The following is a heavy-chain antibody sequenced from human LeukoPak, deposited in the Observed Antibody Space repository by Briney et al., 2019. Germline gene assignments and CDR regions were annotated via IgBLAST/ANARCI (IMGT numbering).Heavy chain of an antibody. V-gene: IGHV3-33*08. D-gene: IGHD1-26*01. CDR1: GFTFSTYS. CDR2: IWYDGSNK. CDR3: ASSAGI. J-gene: IGHJ3*02. Sequence: GGSLRLSCAASGFTFSTYSMKWVRQAPGKGLEWVAVIWYDGSNKYYADSVKGRFTISRDNSKNTLYLQMNSLRAEDTAVYYCASSAGIWGQGTMVTVSS.